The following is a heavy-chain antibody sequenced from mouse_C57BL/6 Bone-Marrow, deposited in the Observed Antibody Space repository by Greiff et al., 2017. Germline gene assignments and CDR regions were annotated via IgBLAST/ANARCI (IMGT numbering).Heavy chain of an antibody. V-gene: IGHV1-75*01. D-gene: IGHD1-1*01. CDR3: ARRGYYYGSNYWYFEV. J-gene: IGHJ1*03. CDR1: GYTFTDYY. CDR2: IFPGSGST. Sequence: VQLVESGPELVKPGASVKISCKASGYTFTDYYINWVKQRPGQGLEWIGWIFPGSGSTYYNEKFKGKATLTVDKSSSTAYMLLSSLTSEDSAVYFCARRGYYYGSNYWYFEVWGTGATVTVSS.